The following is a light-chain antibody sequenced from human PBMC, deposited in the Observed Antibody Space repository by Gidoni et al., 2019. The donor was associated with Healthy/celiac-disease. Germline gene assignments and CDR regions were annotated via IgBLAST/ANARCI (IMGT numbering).Light chain of an antibody. CDR1: QGISSA. Sequence: AIQLTQSPSSLSASVGDRATITCRASQGISSALAWYQQKPGKAPKLLIYDASSLESGVPSRFSGSGSGTDFTLTISSLQPEDFATYYCQQFNSYPATFGQXTKLEIK. V-gene: IGKV1-13*02. CDR3: QQFNSYPAT. CDR2: DAS. J-gene: IGKJ2*01.